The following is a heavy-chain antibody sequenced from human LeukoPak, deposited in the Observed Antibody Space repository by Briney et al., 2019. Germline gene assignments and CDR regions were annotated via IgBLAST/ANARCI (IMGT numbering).Heavy chain of an antibody. V-gene: IGHV1-2*02. J-gene: IGHJ4*02. Sequence: ASVKVSCKTSGYTFTGYYMHWARQAPGQGLEWMGWINPNTGGTNYAQKFQGRVTMTSDTSISTAYMELSSLKSDDTAMYYCARAPMIVVIFPPRLDFWGQGTLVTVSS. CDR3: ARAPMIVVIFPPRLDF. CDR1: GYTFTGYY. D-gene: IGHD3-22*01. CDR2: INPNTGGT.